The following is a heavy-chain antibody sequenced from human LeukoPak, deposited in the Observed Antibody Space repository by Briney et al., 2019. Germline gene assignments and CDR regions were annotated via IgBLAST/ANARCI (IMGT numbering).Heavy chain of an antibody. V-gene: IGHV4-34*01. Sequence: PSETLSLTCAVYGGSFSGYYWGWIRQPPGKGLEWIGEINHSGSTNYNPSLKSRVTISVDTSKNQFSLKLSSVTAADTAMYYCQSRFLEWLLDYWGQGTLVTVSS. CDR1: GGSFSGYY. CDR2: INHSGST. CDR3: QSRFLEWLLDY. D-gene: IGHD3-3*01. J-gene: IGHJ4*02.